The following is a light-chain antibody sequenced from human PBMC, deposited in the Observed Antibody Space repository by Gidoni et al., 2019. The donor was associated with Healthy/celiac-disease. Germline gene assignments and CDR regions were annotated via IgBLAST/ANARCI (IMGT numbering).Light chain of an antibody. Sequence: DIQMTQSPSSLSASVGDRVTIPCRASQSISSSLNWYQQKPGKAPKLLIYAASSLQSGVPSRFSGSGSGTDFILTISSLQPEDFATFYCQQSYSTLARTFXGXTKVEIK. CDR2: AAS. V-gene: IGKV1-39*01. CDR3: QQSYSTLART. CDR1: QSISSS. J-gene: IGKJ4*01.